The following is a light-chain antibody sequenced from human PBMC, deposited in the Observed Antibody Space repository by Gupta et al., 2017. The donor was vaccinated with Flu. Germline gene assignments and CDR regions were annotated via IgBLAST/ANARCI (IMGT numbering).Light chain of an antibody. Sequence: EIVLTQSPATLSFSPGERATLSCRSSQSVSYYIAWYQQRPGQSPRLLIFDGANGVTGPPARFSASRSGTNFSLTISSLEPEDFAVYYCQQRYDWPPLTFGQGTRL. CDR2: DGA. CDR3: QQRYDWPPLT. J-gene: IGKJ5*01. V-gene: IGKV3-11*01. CDR1: QSVSYY.